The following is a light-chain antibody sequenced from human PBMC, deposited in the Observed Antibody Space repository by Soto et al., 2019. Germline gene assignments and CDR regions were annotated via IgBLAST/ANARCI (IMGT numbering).Light chain of an antibody. CDR2: EVT. Sequence: QSVLTQPPSVSGSPGQSVTISCTGTSNDFGSYNRVSWFQQPPGTAPKLMIYEVTHRPSGVPDRFSGSKSGNTASLTISGLQAEDEADYYCSSFTSSSTWVFGGGTKLNVL. J-gene: IGLJ3*02. CDR3: SSFTSSSTWV. CDR1: SNDFGSYNR. V-gene: IGLV2-18*02.